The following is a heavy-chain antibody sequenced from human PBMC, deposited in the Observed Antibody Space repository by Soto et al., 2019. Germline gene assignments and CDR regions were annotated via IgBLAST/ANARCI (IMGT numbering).Heavy chain of an antibody. CDR1: GFIFRSYG. V-gene: IGHV3-30*18. J-gene: IGHJ4*02. D-gene: IGHD6-19*01. Sequence: QVQLVESGGGVVQPGKSLRLSCAASGFIFRSYGVHWVRQAPGKGLEWVAVISHDGSKAYSADAVNGRFTISRDNAKNTVYLQMNSLRAEDTAVYYCAKQGIEVAGTDYFDYWGQGAKVTFAS. CDR3: AKQGIEVAGTDYFDY. CDR2: ISHDGSKA.